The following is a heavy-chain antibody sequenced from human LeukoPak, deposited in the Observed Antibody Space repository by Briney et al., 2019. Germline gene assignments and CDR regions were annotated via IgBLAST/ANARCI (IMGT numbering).Heavy chain of an antibody. CDR1: GGSISSYY. D-gene: IGHD6-19*01. V-gene: IGHV4-4*07. CDR3: ARDRVGSGWFDY. J-gene: IGHJ4*02. CDR2: IYTSGST. Sequence: PSETLSLTCTVSGGSISSYYCNWIRQPAGKGLEWIGRIYTSGSTNYNPSLKSRVTMSVGTSKNQFSLKLRSVTAADTAVYYCARDRVGSGWFDYWGQGTLVTVSS.